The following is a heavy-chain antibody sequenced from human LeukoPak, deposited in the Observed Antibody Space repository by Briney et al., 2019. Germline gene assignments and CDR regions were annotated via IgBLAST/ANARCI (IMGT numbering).Heavy chain of an antibody. D-gene: IGHD3-10*01. J-gene: IGHJ4*02. Sequence: GGSLRLSCAASEFSLGSNYMTWVRQAPGKGLEGVSLIYSGGSTYYADSVKGRFTISRDNSKNTLYLEMNSLRAEDTAVYYCAKDIGSYYDYWGQGILVTVSS. CDR3: AKDIGSYYDY. CDR2: IYSGGST. V-gene: IGHV3-66*01. CDR1: EFSLGSNY.